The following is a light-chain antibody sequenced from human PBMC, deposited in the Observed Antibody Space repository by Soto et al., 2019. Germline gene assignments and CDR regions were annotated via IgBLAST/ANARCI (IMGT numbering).Light chain of an antibody. CDR2: DAN. J-gene: IGLJ3*02. Sequence: QAVVTQEPSLTVSPGGTVTLTCGSSTGAVTSGHYPYWFQQRPGQAPKTLIYDANNKYPWTPARFSGSLFGGKATLTLSGAQPGDEAEYYCLLQYSEIRVFGGGTKVTVL. CDR3: LLQYSEIRV. V-gene: IGLV7-46*01. CDR1: TGAVTSGHY.